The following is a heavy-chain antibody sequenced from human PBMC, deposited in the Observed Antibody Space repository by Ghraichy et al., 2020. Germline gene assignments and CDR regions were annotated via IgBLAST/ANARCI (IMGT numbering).Heavy chain of an antibody. V-gene: IGHV1-69*05. J-gene: IGHJ2*01. CDR1: GGTFSSYA. CDR3: ASGGLAVAGLAWWYFDL. CDR2: IIPIFGTA. Sequence: SVKVSCKASGGTFSSYAISWVRQAPGQGLEWMGGIIPIFGTANYAQKFQGRVTITTDESTSTAYMELSSLRSEDTAVYYCASGGLAVAGLAWWYFDLWGRGTLVTVSS. D-gene: IGHD6-19*01.